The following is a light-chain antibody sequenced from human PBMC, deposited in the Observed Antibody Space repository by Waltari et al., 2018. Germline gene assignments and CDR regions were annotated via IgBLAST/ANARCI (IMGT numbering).Light chain of an antibody. CDR1: QSVDNTY. Sequence: EIVLTQSPGPLSLSPGERATLSCRASQSVDNTYLAWYQKKPGQAPRLLIFGASSRATGIPDRFSGGGSGTDFTLIISRLEPEDFAVYYCQQYGGSLPYTFGQGTKLEIK. CDR3: QQYGGSLPYT. J-gene: IGKJ2*01. V-gene: IGKV3-20*01. CDR2: GAS.